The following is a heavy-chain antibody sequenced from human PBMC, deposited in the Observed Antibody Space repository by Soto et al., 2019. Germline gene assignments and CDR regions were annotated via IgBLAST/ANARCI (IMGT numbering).Heavy chain of an antibody. CDR2: ISGSGGST. CDR1: GFTFSSYA. CDR3: ANSPTVTRYYYGMDV. V-gene: IGHV3-23*01. J-gene: IGHJ6*02. D-gene: IGHD4-17*01. Sequence: PGGSLRLSCAASGFTFSSYAMSWVRQAPGKGLEWVSAISGSGGSTYYADSVKGRFTISRDNSKNTLYLQMNSLRAEDTAVYYCANSPTVTRYYYGMDVWGQGTTVTVSS.